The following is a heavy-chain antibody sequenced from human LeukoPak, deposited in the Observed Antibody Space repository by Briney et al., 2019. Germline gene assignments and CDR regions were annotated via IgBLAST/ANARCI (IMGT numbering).Heavy chain of an antibody. CDR3: ARSVVTLYWYFDL. CDR1: GGSISGYY. D-gene: IGHD4-23*01. V-gene: IGHV4-59*01. Sequence: SETLSLTCTVSGGSISGYYYNWIRQPPGKGLEWIGYIYYSGSTNYNPSLKSRVTISLDTSKNQFSLKLSSVTTADTAVYYCARSVVTLYWYFDLWGRGALVTVSS. J-gene: IGHJ2*01. CDR2: IYYSGST.